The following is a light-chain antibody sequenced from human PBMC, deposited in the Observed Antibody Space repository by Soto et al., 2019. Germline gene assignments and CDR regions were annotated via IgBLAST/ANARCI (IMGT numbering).Light chain of an antibody. J-gene: IGKJ2*01. CDR1: QSVSSNF. V-gene: IGKV3-20*01. CDR3: QQHGSSPYT. Sequence: EIVLTQSPDTLSLSPGERATLSCRASQSVSSNFLAWYQQKTGQGPRLLIYGASSRVTGIPDRFSGSGSGTDFTLSISRLEPEDFAVYYCQQHGSSPYTFGQGTKLEIK. CDR2: GAS.